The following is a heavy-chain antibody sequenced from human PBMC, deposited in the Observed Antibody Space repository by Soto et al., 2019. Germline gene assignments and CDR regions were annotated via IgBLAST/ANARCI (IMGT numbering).Heavy chain of an antibody. J-gene: IGHJ6*02. Sequence: ASVKVSCKASGYTFTSYDINWVRQATGQGLEWMGWMNPNSGNTGYAQRFQGRVTMTRNTSISTAYMELSSLRSEDTAVYYCARDYRWLQNYYYCGMDVWGQGTTVTVSS. CDR2: MNPNSGNT. CDR1: GYTFTSYD. CDR3: ARDYRWLQNYYYCGMDV. V-gene: IGHV1-8*01. D-gene: IGHD5-12*01.